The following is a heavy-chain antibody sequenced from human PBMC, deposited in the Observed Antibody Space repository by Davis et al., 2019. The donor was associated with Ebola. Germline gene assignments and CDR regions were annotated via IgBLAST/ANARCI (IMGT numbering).Heavy chain of an antibody. V-gene: IGHV4-39*07. Sequence: MPGGSLRLSCTVSGGSISSSSYYWGWIRQPPGKGLEWIGSIYYSGSTYYNPSLKSRVTISVDTSKNQFSLKLSSVTAADTAVYYCARDQSWLARAGWFDPWGQGTLVTVSS. J-gene: IGHJ5*02. D-gene: IGHD3-22*01. CDR2: IYYSGST. CDR3: ARDQSWLARAGWFDP. CDR1: GGSISSSSYY.